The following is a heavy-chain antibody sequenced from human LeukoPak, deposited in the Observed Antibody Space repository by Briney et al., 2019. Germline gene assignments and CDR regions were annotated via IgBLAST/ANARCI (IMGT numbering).Heavy chain of an antibody. D-gene: IGHD2-2*01. CDR1: GFTFRSYA. J-gene: IGHJ4*02. Sequence: GGSLRLSCAASGFTFRSYAMSRVREAPGKGLEWASAISGSGGSTYYADSVKGRFTISRDNSKNTLYLQMNSLRAEDTAVYYCAKDESYAYYFDYWGQGTLVTVSS. V-gene: IGHV3-23*01. CDR3: AKDESYAYYFDY. CDR2: ISGSGGST.